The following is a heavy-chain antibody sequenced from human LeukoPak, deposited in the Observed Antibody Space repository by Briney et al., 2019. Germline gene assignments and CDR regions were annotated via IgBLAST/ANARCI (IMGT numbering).Heavy chain of an antibody. D-gene: IGHD3-22*01. Sequence: PSETLSLTCTVSGGSISSSSYYWGWIRQPPGKGLEWIGSIYYSGSTYYNPSLKSRVSISVDTSKNQFSLKLSSVTAADTAVYYCARLKYYYDSSGSRYFDYWGQGTLVTVSS. V-gene: IGHV4-39*01. J-gene: IGHJ4*02. CDR1: GGSISSSSYY. CDR2: IYYSGST. CDR3: ARLKYYYDSSGSRYFDY.